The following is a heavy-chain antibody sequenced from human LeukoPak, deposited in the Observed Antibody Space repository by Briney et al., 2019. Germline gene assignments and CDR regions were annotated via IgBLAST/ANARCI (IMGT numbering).Heavy chain of an antibody. CDR2: ISGSGDTT. D-gene: IGHD2/OR15-2a*01. J-gene: IGHJ4*02. Sequence: GDLRLSCAASGFTFSSHAMSWVRQAPGKGLEWVSAISGSGDTTYYADSVRGRFTISRDNSKNTQYLHMNSLRAEDTAVYYCALNRGDYWGQGTLVTVSS. CDR3: ALNRGDY. V-gene: IGHV3-23*01. CDR1: GFTFSSHA.